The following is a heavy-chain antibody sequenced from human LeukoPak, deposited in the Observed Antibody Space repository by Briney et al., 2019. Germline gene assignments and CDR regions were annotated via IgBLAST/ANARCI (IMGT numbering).Heavy chain of an antibody. CDR1: GFTFDDYA. V-gene: IGHV3-9*01. CDR3: AKDWTGTKPFDL. CDR2: ISWNSGRI. D-gene: IGHD1-1*01. Sequence: GGSLRLSCAASGFTFDDYAMHWVRQAPGKGLEWVSGISWNSGRIGYADSVKGRFTISRDNSKNTLYLQMNSLRAEDTAVYYCAKDWTGTKPFDLWGRGTLVTVSS. J-gene: IGHJ2*01.